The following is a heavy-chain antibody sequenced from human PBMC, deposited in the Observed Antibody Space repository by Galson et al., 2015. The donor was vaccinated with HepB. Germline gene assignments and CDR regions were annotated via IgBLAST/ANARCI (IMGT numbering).Heavy chain of an antibody. J-gene: IGHJ6*02. CDR1: GYSFTSYW. V-gene: IGHV5-10-1*01. D-gene: IGHD3-22*01. CDR3: ARHDPMYYYDSSGYYYSSAYYGMDV. CDR2: IDPSDSYT. Sequence: QSGAEVKKPGESLRISCKGSGYSFTSYWISWVRQMPGKGLEWMGRIDPSDSYTNYSPSFQGHVTISADKSISTAYLQWSSLKASDTAMYYCARHDPMYYYDSSGYYYSSAYYGMDVWGQGTTVTVSS.